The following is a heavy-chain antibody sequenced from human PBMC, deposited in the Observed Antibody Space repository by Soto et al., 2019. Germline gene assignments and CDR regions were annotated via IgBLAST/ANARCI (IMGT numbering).Heavy chain of an antibody. Sequence: PGGSLRLSCAASGFTISSYWMSWVRQAPGKGLEWVANIKQDGSEKYYVDSVKGRFTISRDNAKNSLYLQMNSLRAEDTAVYYCARARTGRSYYYYYMDVWGKGNTVTISS. CDR1: GFTISSYW. D-gene: IGHD1-1*01. CDR3: ARARTGRSYYYYYMDV. J-gene: IGHJ6*03. V-gene: IGHV3-7*01. CDR2: IKQDGSEK.